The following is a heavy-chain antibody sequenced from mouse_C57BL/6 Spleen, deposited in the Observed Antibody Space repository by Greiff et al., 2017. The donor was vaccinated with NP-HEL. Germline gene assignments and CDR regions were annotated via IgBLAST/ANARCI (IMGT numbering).Heavy chain of an antibody. CDR2: ISSGGSYT. D-gene: IGHD3-2*02. J-gene: IGHJ4*01. V-gene: IGHV5-6*01. CDR3: ARLDSSGYVGAMDY. Sequence: EVHLVESGGDLVKPGGSLKLSCAASGFTFSSYGMSWVRQTPDKRLEWVATISSGGSYTYYPDSVKGRFTISRDNAKNTLYLQMSSLKSEDTAMYYCARLDSSGYVGAMDYWGQGTSVTVSS. CDR1: GFTFSSYG.